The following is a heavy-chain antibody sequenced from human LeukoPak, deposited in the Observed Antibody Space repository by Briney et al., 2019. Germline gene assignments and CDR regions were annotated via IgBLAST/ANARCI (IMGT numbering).Heavy chain of an antibody. CDR1: GFTFSSYA. V-gene: IGHV3-23*01. CDR2: IGDSGGST. Sequence: GGSLRLSCAASGFTFSSYALSWVRQAPGKGLEWVSTIGDSGGSTYYADSVKGRFTISRDNSKNTLYLQMNSLRAEDTAVYYCTKEIIAVPGNYFDYWGQGTLVTVSS. D-gene: IGHD6-19*01. CDR3: TKEIIAVPGNYFDY. J-gene: IGHJ4*02.